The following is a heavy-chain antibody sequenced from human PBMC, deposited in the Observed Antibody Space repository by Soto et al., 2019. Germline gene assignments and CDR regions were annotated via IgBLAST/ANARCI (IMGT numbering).Heavy chain of an antibody. J-gene: IGHJ5*02. Sequence: GESLKISCKGSGYRFTSYWIAWVRQMAGKGLEWMGIIYPGDSDARYSPSFQGQVTISVDKSISTAYLQWSSLKASDTAIYYCARQLGHDYINNWFDPWGQGTLVTVSS. CDR3: ARQLGHDYINNWFDP. D-gene: IGHD4-4*01. V-gene: IGHV5-51*01. CDR2: IYPGDSDA. CDR1: GYRFTSYW.